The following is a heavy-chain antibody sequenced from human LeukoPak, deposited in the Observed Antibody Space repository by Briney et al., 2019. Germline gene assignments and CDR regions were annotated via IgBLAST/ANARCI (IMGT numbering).Heavy chain of an antibody. V-gene: IGHV4-39*07. CDR3: ARGRSYSSGWYVNYYYYYYMDV. J-gene: IGHJ6*03. CDR1: GGSISYSNSY. Sequence: SETLSLTCTVSGGSISYSNSYWGWIRQPPGKGLEWIGSIYHSGSTYYNPSLKSRVTISVDTSKNQFSLKLSSVTAADTAVYYCARGRSYSSGWYVNYYYYYYMDVWGKGTTVTVSS. D-gene: IGHD6-19*01. CDR2: IYHSGST.